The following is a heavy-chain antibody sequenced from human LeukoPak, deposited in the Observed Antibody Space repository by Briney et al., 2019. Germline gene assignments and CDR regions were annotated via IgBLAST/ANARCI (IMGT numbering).Heavy chain of an antibody. Sequence: GGSLRLSCAASGFTFSSYWMHWVRQAPGEGLVWVSRIKSDGSTRYADSVKGRFTISRDNAKNTVSLQMNSLRAEDTGVYYCARAPSEIGGYYPEYFRHWGQSTLVTVSP. J-gene: IGHJ1*01. CDR3: ARAPSEIGGYYPEYFRH. CDR2: IKSDGST. D-gene: IGHD3-22*01. CDR1: GFTFSSYW. V-gene: IGHV3-74*01.